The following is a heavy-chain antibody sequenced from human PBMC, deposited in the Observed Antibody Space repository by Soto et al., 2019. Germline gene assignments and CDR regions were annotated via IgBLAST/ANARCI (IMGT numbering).Heavy chain of an antibody. CDR2: INSDGSST. CDR3: ARDITSSGWYDDALDI. D-gene: IGHD6-19*01. Sequence: EVQLVESGGGLVQPGGSLRLSCAASGFTFSSYWMHWVRQAPGKGLVWVSRINSDGSSTSYADSVKGRFTTSRNNAKNTLYLQMNSLRAEDTAVYYCARDITSSGWYDDALDIWGQGTMVTVSS. CDR1: GFTFSSYW. J-gene: IGHJ3*02. V-gene: IGHV3-74*01.